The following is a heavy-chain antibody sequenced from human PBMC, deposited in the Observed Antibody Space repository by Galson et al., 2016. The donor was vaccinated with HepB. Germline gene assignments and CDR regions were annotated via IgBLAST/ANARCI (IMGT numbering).Heavy chain of an antibody. J-gene: IGHJ5*01. Sequence: QSGAEVKKPGESLRISCTGSGSSSTTYWIGWVRQMPGKGLEWVGLIYPGDSDAKYSPSFEGQVTMSADMSTNTAYLQWSSLKASDAAIFYCARVVTMTGTPVGAWGHGTLVTVSS. CDR1: GSSSTTYW. V-gene: IGHV5-51*01. D-gene: IGHD3-9*01. CDR3: ARVVTMTGTPVGA. CDR2: IYPGDSDA.